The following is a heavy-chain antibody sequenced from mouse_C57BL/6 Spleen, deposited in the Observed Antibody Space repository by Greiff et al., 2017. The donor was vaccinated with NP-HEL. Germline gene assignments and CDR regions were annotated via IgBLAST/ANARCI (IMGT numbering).Heavy chain of an antibody. J-gene: IGHJ4*01. D-gene: IGHD2-10*01. V-gene: IGHV1-81*01. CDR3: ARGGAYYGNPGYAMDY. CDR1: GYTFTSYG. CDR2: IYPRSGNT. Sequence: VQLQQSGAELARPGASVKLSCKASGYTFTSYGISWVKQRTGQGLEWIGEIYPRSGNTYYNEKFKGKATLTADKSSSTAYMELRSLTSEDSAVYFCARGGAYYGNPGYAMDYWGQGTSVTVSS.